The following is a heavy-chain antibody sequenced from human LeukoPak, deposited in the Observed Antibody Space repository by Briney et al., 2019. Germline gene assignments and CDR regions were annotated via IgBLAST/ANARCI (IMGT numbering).Heavy chain of an antibody. CDR1: GYTFTSYG. CDR3: ARAGAAMVPRFDY. V-gene: IGHV1-18*01. CDR2: ISAYNDNT. D-gene: IGHD5-18*01. Sequence: ASVKVSXKASGYTFTSYGISWARQAPGQGLEWMGWISAYNDNTNYAQKLQGRVTMTTDTSTSTTYMELRSLRSDDTAVYYCARAGAAMVPRFDYWGQGTLVTVSS. J-gene: IGHJ4*02.